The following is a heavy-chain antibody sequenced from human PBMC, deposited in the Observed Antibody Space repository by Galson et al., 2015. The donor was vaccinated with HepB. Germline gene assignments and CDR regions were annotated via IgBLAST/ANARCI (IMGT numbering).Heavy chain of an antibody. V-gene: IGHV3-64D*06. CDR3: VKETGYCSSTSCYSFDY. CDR1: GFTLSSYA. Sequence: SLRLSCAASGFTLSSYAMHWVRQAPGKGLEYLSVISNDGGATLYADSVQGRFTISRDNSKNTLYLQMSSLRAEDTAVYYCVKETGYCSSTSCYSFDYWGQGTLVTVSS. J-gene: IGHJ4*02. CDR2: ISNDGGAT. D-gene: IGHD2-2*01.